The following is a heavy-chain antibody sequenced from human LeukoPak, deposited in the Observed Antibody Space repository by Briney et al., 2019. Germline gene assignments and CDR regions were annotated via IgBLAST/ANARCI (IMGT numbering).Heavy chain of an antibody. Sequence: SETLSLTCAVYGGSFSGYYWSWIRQPPGKGLEWIGEINYSGSTNYNPSLKSRVTISVDTSKNQFSLKLSSVTAADTAVYYCAREVTATCSSTGCYLKWFDPWGQGTLVTVSS. D-gene: IGHD2-2*01. V-gene: IGHV4-34*01. CDR2: INYSGST. CDR1: GGSFSGYY. J-gene: IGHJ5*01. CDR3: AREVTATCSSTGCYLKWFDP.